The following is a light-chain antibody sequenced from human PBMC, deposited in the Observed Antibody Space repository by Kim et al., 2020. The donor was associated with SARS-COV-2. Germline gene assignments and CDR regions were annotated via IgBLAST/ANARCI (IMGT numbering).Light chain of an antibody. CDR1: QSISSC. V-gene: IGKV1-5*03. CDR3: QQNNSPPCT. Sequence: AYVGDRVTITCRARQSISSCVAWYQQKTGKAPKLLIYMASSLESGVPSRFSGSGSGTEFTLTISSLQPDDFATYYSQQNNSPPCTFGQGTKMEIK. J-gene: IGKJ1*01. CDR2: MAS.